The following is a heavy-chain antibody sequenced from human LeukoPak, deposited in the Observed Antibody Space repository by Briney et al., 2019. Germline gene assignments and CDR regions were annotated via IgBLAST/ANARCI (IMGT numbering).Heavy chain of an antibody. D-gene: IGHD3-3*01. V-gene: IGHV3-48*03. CDR3: ATRFLEVDGP. J-gene: IGHJ5*02. Sequence: GGSLRLSCATSGFTFSSYEMNWVRQAPGKGLEWVSYISNSGSTIYYADSVKGRFTISRDNAKNSLYLQMNSLRAEDTAVYYCATRFLEVDGPWGQGTLVTVSS. CDR2: ISNSGSTI. CDR1: GFTFSSYE.